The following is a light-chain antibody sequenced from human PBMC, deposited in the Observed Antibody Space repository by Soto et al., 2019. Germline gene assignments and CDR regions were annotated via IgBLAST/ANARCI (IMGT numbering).Light chain of an antibody. V-gene: IGLV8-61*01. J-gene: IGLJ1*01. CDR3: VLYMGSGAYL. CDR1: SAPISTTYY. Sequence: QTVVIQESSLSVSPGGTVTLTCGLRSAPISTTYYPAWYQQTPGQAPRTLIYSTNTRSSGVPDRFSGSIRGNKAALTITGAQADDEAEYHCVLYMGSGAYLFGPGTKLTVL. CDR2: STN.